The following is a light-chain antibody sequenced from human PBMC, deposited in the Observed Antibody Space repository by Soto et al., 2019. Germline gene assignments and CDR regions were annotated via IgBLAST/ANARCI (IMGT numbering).Light chain of an antibody. V-gene: IGKV3D-15*01. CDR3: HQYDTIVQT. CDR2: DAS. Sequence: ETVMTQSPATLSVSPGEGATLSCRASQSVSSLLAWYQQKPGQPPRLLIYDASTRATATPERFSGSGSGTDFTLTISRLEPEDFAVYYCHQYDTIVQTFGQGTKVDIK. CDR1: QSVSSL. J-gene: IGKJ1*01.